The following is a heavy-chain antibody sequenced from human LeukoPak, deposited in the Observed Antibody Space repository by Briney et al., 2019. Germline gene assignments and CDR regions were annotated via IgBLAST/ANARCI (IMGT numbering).Heavy chain of an antibody. Sequence: PGGSLRLSCAASGFTFSRYGMDWVRQAPGKGLEWVAVISYDGSNKYYADSVKGRFTISRDNAKNSPYLQMNSLRAEDTAVYYCARATTQAGIAATGTGYWGQGTLVIVSS. CDR2: ISYDGSNK. J-gene: IGHJ4*02. V-gene: IGHV3-30*03. CDR1: GFTFSRYG. D-gene: IGHD6-13*01. CDR3: ARATTQAGIAATGTGY.